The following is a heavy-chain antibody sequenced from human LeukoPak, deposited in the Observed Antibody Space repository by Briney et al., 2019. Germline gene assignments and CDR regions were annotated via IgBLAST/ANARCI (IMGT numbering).Heavy chain of an antibody. Sequence: GASVKVSCKASGYTFTSYGISWVRQAPGQGLEWMGGIIPIFGTANYAQKFQGRVTITADESTSTAYMELSSLRSEDTAVYYCAREFSGRYYYYGMDVWGQGTTVTVSS. V-gene: IGHV1-69*13. CDR1: GYTFTSYG. CDR2: IIPIFGTA. D-gene: IGHD3-10*01. CDR3: AREFSGRYYYYGMDV. J-gene: IGHJ6*02.